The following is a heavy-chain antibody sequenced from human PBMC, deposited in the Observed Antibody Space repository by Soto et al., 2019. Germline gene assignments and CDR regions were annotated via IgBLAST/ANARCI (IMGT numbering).Heavy chain of an antibody. D-gene: IGHD6-13*01. J-gene: IGHJ6*02. V-gene: IGHV3-30*18. CDR2: ISYDGSNK. CDR3: AKDLYSSSWAYYYYYGMDV. CDR1: GFTFSSYG. Sequence: SLRLSCAASGFTFSSYGMHWVRQAPGKGLEWVAVISYDGSNKYYADSVKGRFTISRDNSKNTLYLQMNSLRAEDTAVYYCAKDLYSSSWAYYYYYGMDVWGQGTTATVSS.